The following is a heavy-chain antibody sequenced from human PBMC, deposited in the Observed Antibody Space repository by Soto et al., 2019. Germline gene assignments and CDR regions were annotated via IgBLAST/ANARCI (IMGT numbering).Heavy chain of an antibody. J-gene: IGHJ4*02. CDR3: ARTSLVRYFDWLLVIYYFDY. V-gene: IGHV1-69*01. D-gene: IGHD3-9*01. CDR1: GGTFSSYA. Sequence: QVQLVQSGAEVKKPGSSVKFSCKASGGTFSSYAISWVRQAPGQGLEWMGGIIPIFGTANYAQKFQGRVTITADESTSTACMELSSLRTEDTAVYYCARTSLVRYFDWLLVIYYFDYWGQGPLVTVSS. CDR2: IIPIFGTA.